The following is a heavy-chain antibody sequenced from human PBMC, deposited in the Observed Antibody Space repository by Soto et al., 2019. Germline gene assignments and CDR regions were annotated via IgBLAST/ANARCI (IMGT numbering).Heavy chain of an antibody. CDR2: IYYSGST. CDR3: AIYDSSGSRGFQH. V-gene: IGHV4-31*03. D-gene: IGHD3-22*01. J-gene: IGHJ1*01. CDR1: GGSISSGAYY. Sequence: QVQLQESGPGLVKPSQTLSLTFTVSGGSISSGAYYWSWIRQHPGKGLEWIGYIYYSGSTYYNPSLKSRVTISVDTSKNQFSLKLSSVTAAGTAVYYCAIYDSSGSRGFQHWGQGTLVTVSS.